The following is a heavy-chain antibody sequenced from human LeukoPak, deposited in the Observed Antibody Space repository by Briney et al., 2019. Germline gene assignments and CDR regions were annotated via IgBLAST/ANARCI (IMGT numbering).Heavy chain of an antibody. CDR1: GFTFSSYS. CDR3: ASFPIAVAGS. J-gene: IGHJ5*02. Sequence: GGSLRLSCAGSGFTFSSYSMNWVRQAPGKGLEWVSSVSSSSSYIYYADSVKGRFTISRDNAKNSLYLQMNSLRAEDTAVYYCASFPIAVAGSWGQGTLVTVSS. V-gene: IGHV3-21*01. CDR2: VSSSSSYI. D-gene: IGHD6-19*01.